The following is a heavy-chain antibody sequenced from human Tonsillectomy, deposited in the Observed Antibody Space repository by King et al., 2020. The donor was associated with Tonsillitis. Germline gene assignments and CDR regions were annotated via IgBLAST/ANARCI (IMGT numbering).Heavy chain of an antibody. CDR2: IDWDDDE. J-gene: IGHJ3*02. CDR1: GFSLSTDGMR. D-gene: IGHD3-3*01. CDR3: ARHKIQRYYDFWSGYDAFDI. Sequence: TLKESGPALVKPTQTLTLTCTFSGFSLSTDGMRVSWIRQPPGKALEWLARIDWDDDELYSTSLKTRLTISKDTSKNQVDLTMTNMDPVDTATYYCARHKIQRYYDFWSGYDAFDIWGQGTVVTVSS. V-gene: IGHV2-70*04.